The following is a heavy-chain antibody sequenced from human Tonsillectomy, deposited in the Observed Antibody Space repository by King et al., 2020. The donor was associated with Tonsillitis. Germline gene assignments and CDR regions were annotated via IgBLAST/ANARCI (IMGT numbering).Heavy chain of an antibody. V-gene: IGHV4-38-2*02. D-gene: IGHD3-10*01. CDR3: ARDEYYGAGSSFYTYNGMDV. J-gene: IGHJ6*02. Sequence: MQLQESGPGLVKPSETLSLTCAVSGYSISSAYYWGWIRRPPGRGLEWIGSIYHSRSTYYNPSLKSRVTISVDTTNNQFSLKRNSATAAATAVYYCARDEYYGAGSSFYTYNGMDVWGQGTTVTVSS. CDR1: GYSISSAYY. CDR2: IYHSRST.